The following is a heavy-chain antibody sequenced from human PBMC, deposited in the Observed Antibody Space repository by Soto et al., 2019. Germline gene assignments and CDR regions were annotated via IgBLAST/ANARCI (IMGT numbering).Heavy chain of an antibody. V-gene: IGHV1-69*13. CDR1: GGTFSSYA. J-gene: IGHJ6*02. Sequence: EASVKVSCKASGGTFSSYASSWVRQAPGQGLEWMGGIIPIFGTANYAQKFQGRVTITADESTSTAYMELSSLRSEDTAVYYCASSSLYCSGGSCPSYYYYGMDVWGQGTTVTVSS. CDR3: ASSSLYCSGGSCPSYYYYGMDV. D-gene: IGHD2-15*01. CDR2: IIPIFGTA.